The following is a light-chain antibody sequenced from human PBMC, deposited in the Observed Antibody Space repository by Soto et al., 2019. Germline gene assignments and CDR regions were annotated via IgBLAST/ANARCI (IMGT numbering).Light chain of an antibody. V-gene: IGKV1-39*01. CDR1: QSISSY. CDR3: QQTYGTPLT. J-gene: IGKJ4*01. CDR2: AAS. Sequence: DIQMTKSPSSLSASVGDRVTITCRASQSISSYLDWYQQKPGKAPKFLIYAASSLQSGVPSRFSGSGSGTDFTLTISSLQPEDFATYYCQQTYGTPLTFGGGTKVDSK.